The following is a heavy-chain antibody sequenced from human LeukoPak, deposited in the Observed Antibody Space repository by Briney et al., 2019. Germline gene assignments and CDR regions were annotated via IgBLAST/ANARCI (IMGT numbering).Heavy chain of an antibody. Sequence: PGGSLRLSCAASAFTFSSYSMNWVRQAPGKGLEWISHISSSSSYIYYADSVQGRFTISRDNAENSLYLQMNSLRDDDTAVYYCARSGSGYDFDSWGQGTLATVSS. J-gene: IGHJ4*02. V-gene: IGHV3-48*02. D-gene: IGHD5-12*01. CDR2: ISSSSSYI. CDR1: AFTFSSYS. CDR3: ARSGSGYDFDS.